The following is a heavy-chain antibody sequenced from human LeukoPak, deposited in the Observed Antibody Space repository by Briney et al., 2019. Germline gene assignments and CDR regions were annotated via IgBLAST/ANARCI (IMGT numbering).Heavy chain of an antibody. Sequence: PGGSLRLSCAASGFTFDDYTMHWVRQAPGKGLEWVSLISWDGGSTYYADSVKGRFTISRDNSKNSLYLQMNSLGTEDTALYYCAKDIGVATINGIDYWGQGTLVTVSS. V-gene: IGHV3-43*01. CDR2: ISWDGGST. D-gene: IGHD5-24*01. CDR1: GFTFDDYT. CDR3: AKDIGVATINGIDY. J-gene: IGHJ4*02.